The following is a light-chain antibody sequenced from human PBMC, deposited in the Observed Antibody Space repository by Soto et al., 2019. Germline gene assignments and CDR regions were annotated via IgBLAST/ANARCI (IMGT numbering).Light chain of an antibody. J-gene: IGKJ1*01. CDR1: QSVNSNY. V-gene: IGKV3-20*01. CDR3: QESPRT. CDR2: GAS. Sequence: EIVLTPSPGTLSFSPGERATLSCRASQSVNSNYLAWYQQKRGQAPRLLIYGASSTATGIPDRFSGSGSGTDFTLTISRLEPEDFAVYYCQESPRTFGQGTKVEIK.